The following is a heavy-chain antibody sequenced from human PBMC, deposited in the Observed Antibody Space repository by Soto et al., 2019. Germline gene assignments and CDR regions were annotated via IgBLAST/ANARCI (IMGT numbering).Heavy chain of an antibody. Sequence: SETLSLTCAVSGYSISTGFNWAWIRQPPGKGLEWIGSIYHSGSTYYSLSPKSRVTISVDTSKNQFSLKLSSVTAADTAVYYCAFSAPTRYYYDSSGDFDYWGQGTLVTVSS. J-gene: IGHJ4*02. V-gene: IGHV4-38-2*01. CDR3: AFSAPTRYYYDSSGDFDY. D-gene: IGHD3-22*01. CDR2: IYHSGST. CDR1: GYSISTGFN.